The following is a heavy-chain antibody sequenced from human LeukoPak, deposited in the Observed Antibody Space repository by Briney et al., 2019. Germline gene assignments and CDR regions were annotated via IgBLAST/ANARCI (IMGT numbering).Heavy chain of an antibody. D-gene: IGHD5-18*01. CDR2: FDPEDGET. Sequence: ASVKVSCKVSGYTLTELSMHWVRQAPGKGLEWMGGFDPEDGETIYAQKFQGRVTMTEDTSTDTAYMELSSLRSEDTAVYYCATSWGGTAMVTYRAYYYYGMDVWGQGTTATVSS. CDR1: GYTLTELS. V-gene: IGHV1-24*01. CDR3: ATSWGGTAMVTYRAYYYYGMDV. J-gene: IGHJ6*02.